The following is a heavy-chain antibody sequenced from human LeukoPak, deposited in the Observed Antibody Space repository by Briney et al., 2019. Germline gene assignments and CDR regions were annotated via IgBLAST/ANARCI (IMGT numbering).Heavy chain of an antibody. CDR2: IKSDGSST. CDR3: AKDRNDYFFDY. J-gene: IGHJ4*02. D-gene: IGHD1-14*01. CDR1: GFTLGDFG. Sequence: GGSLRLSCAASGFTLGDFGMSWVRQVPGKGLEWISGIKSDGSSTAYADSVKGRFTISRDNSKNTLYLQMNSLRAEDTAVYYCAKDRNDYFFDYWGQGTLVTVSS. V-gene: IGHV3-20*04.